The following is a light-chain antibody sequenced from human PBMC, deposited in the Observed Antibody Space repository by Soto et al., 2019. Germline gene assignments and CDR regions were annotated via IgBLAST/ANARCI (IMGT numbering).Light chain of an antibody. V-gene: IGLV2-8*01. J-gene: IGLJ1*01. CDR2: DVS. CDR1: SSDVGGYNN. Sequence: ALTQPPSASASPGQSVTISCTGTSSDVGGYNNVSWYQQHPGKAPKLMIYDVSKRPSGVPDRFSGSKSGNTASLTVSGLQAEDEADYYCSSYAGTHIVFGTGTKVTVL. CDR3: SSYAGTHIV.